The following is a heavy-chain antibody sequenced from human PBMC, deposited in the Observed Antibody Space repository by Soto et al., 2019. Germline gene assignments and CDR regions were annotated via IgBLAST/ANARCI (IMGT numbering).Heavy chain of an antibody. CDR3: ARALIQLWPHYYYGMDV. V-gene: IGHV4-30-4*01. CDR1: AGSISSGDYY. CDR2: IYYSGNT. J-gene: IGHJ6*02. Sequence: SETLSLTCTVSAGSISSGDYYWSWIRQPPGKGLEWIGYIYYSGNTYYNPSLKSRVNILVDTSKNQFSLRVSFVTAADTAVYYCARALIQLWPHYYYGMDVWGQGTTVTAP. D-gene: IGHD5-18*01.